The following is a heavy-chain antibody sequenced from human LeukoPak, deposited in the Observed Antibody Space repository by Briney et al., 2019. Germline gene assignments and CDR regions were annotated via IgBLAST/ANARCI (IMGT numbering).Heavy chain of an antibody. D-gene: IGHD5-18*01. Sequence: SETLSLTCTVSGGSISSGYYYWSWIRQPPGKGLEWIGYIYDSGSTYYNPSLKSRVTISVDTSKNQFSLKLSSVTAADTAVYYCARGGGYSYGYSFDYWGQGTLVTVSS. V-gene: IGHV4-30-4*08. CDR2: IYDSGST. CDR3: ARGGGYSYGYSFDY. J-gene: IGHJ4*02. CDR1: GGSISSGYYY.